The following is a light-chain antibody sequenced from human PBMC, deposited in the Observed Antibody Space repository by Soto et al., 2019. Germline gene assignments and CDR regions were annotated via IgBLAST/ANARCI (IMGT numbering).Light chain of an antibody. J-gene: IGKJ4*01. CDR2: GAS. CDR1: QSVSSNY. CDR3: HQYRGSPLVT. Sequence: EIVLTQSPGTLYLSPGERATLSCRASQSVSSNYLAWYQQKLGQAPRLLIYGASSRATGIPDRCSGSGSGTDFTLTISRLEPEDFSVYYCHQYRGSPLVTFGGVTKVEIK. V-gene: IGKV3-20*01.